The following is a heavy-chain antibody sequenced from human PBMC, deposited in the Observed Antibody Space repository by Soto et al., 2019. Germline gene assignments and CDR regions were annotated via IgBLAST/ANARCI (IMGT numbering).Heavy chain of an antibody. CDR3: ATLIAVAGTCYFDY. CDR1: GYTLTELS. J-gene: IGHJ4*02. D-gene: IGHD6-19*01. V-gene: IGHV1-24*01. Sequence: ASVKVSCKVSGYTLTELSMHWVRQAPGKGLEWMGGFDPEDGETIYAQKFQGRVTMTEDTSTDTAYMELSSLRSEDTAVYYCATLIAVAGTCYFDYWGQGTLVTVSS. CDR2: FDPEDGET.